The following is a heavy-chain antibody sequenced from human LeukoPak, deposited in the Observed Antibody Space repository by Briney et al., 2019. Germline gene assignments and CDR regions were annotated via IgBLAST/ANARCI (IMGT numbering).Heavy chain of an antibody. CDR1: GFPFSSYW. V-gene: IGHV3-7*03. Sequence: GGSLRLSCVASGFPFSSYWMTWVGQAPGKGLEWVANIKQDGSKKSYVDSVKGRFTISRDNSKNALYLQMNSLRVEDTAVYYCAIDPNWGTHSWGQGVLVTVSS. J-gene: IGHJ4*02. CDR3: AIDPNWGTHS. D-gene: IGHD7-27*01. CDR2: IKQDGSKK.